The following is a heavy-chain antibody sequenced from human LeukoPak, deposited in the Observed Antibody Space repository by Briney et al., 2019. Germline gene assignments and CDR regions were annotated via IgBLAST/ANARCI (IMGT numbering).Heavy chain of an antibody. CDR3: ARGGLGYDLSWFDP. V-gene: IGHV3-30-3*01. CDR1: GFTFSSYT. CDR2: ISYDGSNK. J-gene: IGHJ5*02. Sequence: PGGSLRLSCAASGFTFSSYTIHWVRQAPGKGLEWVTIISYDGSNKYYADSVKGRFTISRNNSKNTLYLQMNSLRAEDTAVYYCARGGLGYDLSWFDPWGQGTLVTVSS. D-gene: IGHD3-3*01.